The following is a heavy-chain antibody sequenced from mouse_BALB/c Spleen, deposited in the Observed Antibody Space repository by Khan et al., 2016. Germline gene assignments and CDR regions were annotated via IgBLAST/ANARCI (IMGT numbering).Heavy chain of an antibody. Sequence: QVQLQQPGTELVRPGASVKLSCKASGYSFTRYWMNWVKQRPGQGLEWIGMIHHSDSESRLNQKFKDKATLTVDNSSSIAYMQLSSPTSEDSAVYYCTRSAYGNHPSYAMDYLGQGTSVTVSS. J-gene: IGHJ4*01. D-gene: IGHD2-1*01. V-gene: IGHV1-61*01. CDR3: TRSAYGNHPSYAMDY. CDR2: IHHSDSES. CDR1: GYSFTRYW.